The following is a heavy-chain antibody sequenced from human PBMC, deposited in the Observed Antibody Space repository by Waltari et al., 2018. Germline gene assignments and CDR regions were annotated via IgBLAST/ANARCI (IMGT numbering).Heavy chain of an antibody. V-gene: IGHV3-72*01. CDR1: GVRLSDRY. CDR3: VRDLVGAPY. Sequence: VESGGGLVQPGGSLRLSCAASGVRLSDRYMDWVRQSPGKGLEWIGRTRDKAHFYTAEYAASVRGRFTISTDESTNSQYLQMNSLKTEDTAVYYCVRDLVGAPYWGQGTLVTVPS. CDR2: TRDKAHFYTA. J-gene: IGHJ4*02. D-gene: IGHD1-26*01.